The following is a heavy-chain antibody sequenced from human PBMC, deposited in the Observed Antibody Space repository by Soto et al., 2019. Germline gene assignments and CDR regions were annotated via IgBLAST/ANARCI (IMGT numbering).Heavy chain of an antibody. V-gene: IGHV1-18*01. CDR1: GYTFTSHG. CDR3: ARDYPRGGYNHY. Sequence: ASVKVSCKASGYTFTSHGISWVRQAPGQGLEWMGWISAYNGNTNYAQKLQGRVTMTTDTSTSTAYMELRSLRSEDTAVYYCARDYPRGGYNHYWGQGTLVTSPQ. CDR2: ISAYNGNT. D-gene: IGHD5-12*01. J-gene: IGHJ4*02.